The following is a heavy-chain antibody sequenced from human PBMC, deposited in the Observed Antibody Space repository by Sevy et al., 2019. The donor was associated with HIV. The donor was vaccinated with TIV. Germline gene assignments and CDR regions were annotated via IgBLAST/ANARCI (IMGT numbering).Heavy chain of an antibody. CDR2: IYPGHSDT. CDR3: ATRGVQQWLDDAFDI. Sequence: GESLKISCKGSGYSFTSYWIGWMRQMPGKGLEWMGIIYPGHSDTRYSPSFQGQVTISADKSISTAYLQWSSLKASDTAIYYCATRGVQQWLDDAFDIWGQGTLVTVSS. D-gene: IGHD6-19*01. CDR1: GYSFTSYW. V-gene: IGHV5-51*01. J-gene: IGHJ3*02.